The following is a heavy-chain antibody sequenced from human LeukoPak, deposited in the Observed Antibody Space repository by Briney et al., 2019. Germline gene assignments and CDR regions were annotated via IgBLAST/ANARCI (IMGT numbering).Heavy chain of an antibody. J-gene: IGHJ4*02. Sequence: PGGSLRLSCAASGFTFSSYGMHWVRQAPGKGLEWVAVIWYDGSNKYYADSVKGRFTISRDNSKNTLYLQMNSLRAEDTAIYYCAKTVTKVYDFWSNYYTPFDYWGQGTLVTVSS. CDR2: IWYDGSNK. D-gene: IGHD3-3*01. CDR3: AKTVTKVYDFWSNYYTPFDY. V-gene: IGHV3-33*06. CDR1: GFTFSSYG.